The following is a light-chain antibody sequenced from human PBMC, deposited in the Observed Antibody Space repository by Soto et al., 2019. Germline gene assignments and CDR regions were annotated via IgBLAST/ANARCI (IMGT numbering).Light chain of an antibody. CDR3: HQRQYWPPIT. J-gene: IGKJ5*01. V-gene: IGKV3D-20*02. Sequence: EIVLTQSPGTLSLSPGERATLSCRASQSVSSSYLAWYQQKPGQAPRLLIYGASSRATGIPDRFSGSGSGTEFTLTISSLEPEDFAVYYCHQRQYWPPITFGQGTRLEIK. CDR1: QSVSSSY. CDR2: GAS.